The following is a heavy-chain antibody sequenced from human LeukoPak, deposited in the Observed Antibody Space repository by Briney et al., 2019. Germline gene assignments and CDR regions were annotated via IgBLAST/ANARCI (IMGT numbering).Heavy chain of an antibody. CDR3: ASHRPQYYYDSSGVAWVDY. CDR2: INHSGST. CDR1: GGSFSGYY. D-gene: IGHD3-22*01. V-gene: IGHV4-34*01. J-gene: IGHJ4*02. Sequence: PSETLSLTSAVYGGSFSGYYWSWIRQPPGKGLEWIGEINHSGSTNYNPSLKSRVTISVDTSKNQFSLKLSSVTAADTAVYYCASHRPQYYYDSSGVAWVDYWGQGTLVTVSS.